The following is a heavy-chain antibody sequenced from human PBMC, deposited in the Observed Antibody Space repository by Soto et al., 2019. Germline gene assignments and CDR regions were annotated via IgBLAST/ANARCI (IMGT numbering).Heavy chain of an antibody. CDR3: LAAAGTEWGINYYYGMDV. Sequence: GWSLRLSCAASGFTFSSYSMNWVRQAPGNGLEWVSYISSSSSSYIYYADSVKGRFTISRDNAKNSLYLQMNSLRAEDTAVYYCLAAAGTEWGINYYYGMDVWGQGTTVTVSS. J-gene: IGHJ6*02. D-gene: IGHD6-13*01. V-gene: IGHV3-21*05. CDR2: ISSSSSSYI. CDR1: GFTFSSYS.